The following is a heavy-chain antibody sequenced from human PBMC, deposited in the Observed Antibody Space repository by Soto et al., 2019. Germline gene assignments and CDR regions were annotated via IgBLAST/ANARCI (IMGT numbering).Heavy chain of an antibody. CDR3: ARSWSSHQPFDY. CDR2: IYYSGST. J-gene: IGHJ4*02. D-gene: IGHD6-6*01. Sequence: PSETLSLTCTVSGGSISSSSYYWGWIRQPPGKGLEWIGSIYYSGSTYYNPSLKSRVTISVDTSKNQFSLKLSSVTAADTAVYYCARSWSSHQPFDYWGQGTLVTVSS. CDR1: GGSISSSSYY. V-gene: IGHV4-39*01.